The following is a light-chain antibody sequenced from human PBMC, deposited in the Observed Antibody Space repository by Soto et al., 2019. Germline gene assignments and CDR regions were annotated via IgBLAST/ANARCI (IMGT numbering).Light chain of an antibody. CDR3: SSYASSSTYV. J-gene: IGLJ1*01. Sequence: QSVLTQPASVSGSPGQSITISCTGTTSDVGAYNYVSWYQQHPGKAPKLMIYDVTNRPSGVSNRFFGSKSGNTASLTISGLQAEDEADYYCSSYASSSTYVFGTGTKVTV. CDR2: DVT. V-gene: IGLV2-14*03. CDR1: TSDVGAYNY.